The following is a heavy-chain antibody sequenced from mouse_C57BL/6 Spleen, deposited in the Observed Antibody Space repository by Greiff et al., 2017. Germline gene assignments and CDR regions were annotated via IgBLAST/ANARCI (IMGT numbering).Heavy chain of an antibody. D-gene: IGHD2-4*01. CDR3: ARSKDYDPAWFAY. CDR1: GYTFTSYW. J-gene: IGHJ3*01. V-gene: IGHV1-53*01. CDR2: INPSNGGT. Sequence: QVQLQQSGSELVKPGASVKLSCKASGYTFTSYWMHWVKQRPGQGLEWIGNINPSNGGTNYNEKFKSKATLTVDKSSSTAYMQLSSLTSEDSAVYYCARSKDYDPAWFAYWGQGTLVTVSA.